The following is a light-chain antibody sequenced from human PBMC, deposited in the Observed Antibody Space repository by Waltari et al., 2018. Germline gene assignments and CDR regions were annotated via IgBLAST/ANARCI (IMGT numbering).Light chain of an antibody. CDR2: DVT. CDR3: CSYGGGSTVI. J-gene: IGLJ2*01. V-gene: IGLV2-23*02. CDR1: TRAAGGYNY. Sequence: QSALTQPASVSGSPGQPITISCAGTTRAAGGYNYVPWYQHHPGKAPKRMIYDVTQRPSGVSSRFSGSKSGNTASLTISGLQTDDEGDYYCCSYGGGSTVIFGGGTKLTVL.